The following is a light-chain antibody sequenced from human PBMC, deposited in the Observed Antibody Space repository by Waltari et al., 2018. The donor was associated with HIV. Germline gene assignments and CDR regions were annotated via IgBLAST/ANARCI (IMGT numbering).Light chain of an antibody. J-gene: IGLJ2*01. CDR2: DVT. V-gene: IGLV2-14*03. CDR1: TSDVGGYDF. CDR3: SSYATNTTVI. Sequence: QSALTQPASVSGSPGQSITISCTGTTSDVGGYDFVPWFQPHPGKAPHLLIYDVTSRPSGTSDRFSGSKSGATASLTISGLQAEDEADYYCSSYATNTTVIFGGGTKVTVL.